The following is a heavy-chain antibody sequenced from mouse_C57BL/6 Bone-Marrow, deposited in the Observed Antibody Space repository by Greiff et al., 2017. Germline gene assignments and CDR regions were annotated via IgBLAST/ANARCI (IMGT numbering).Heavy chain of an antibody. CDR3: ERKGGYYYGSSYWYFDV. CDR1: GYTFTSYW. Sequence: VQLQQPGAALVTPGASVKLSCKASGYTFTSYWMHWVKQRPGQGLEWIGMIHPTSGSTNYNEKFKSKATLTVDKSSSTAYMQLSSLTSEGSAVYDWERKGGYYYGSSYWYFDVWGTGTTVTVSS. CDR2: IHPTSGST. D-gene: IGHD1-1*01. V-gene: IGHV1-64*01. J-gene: IGHJ1*03.